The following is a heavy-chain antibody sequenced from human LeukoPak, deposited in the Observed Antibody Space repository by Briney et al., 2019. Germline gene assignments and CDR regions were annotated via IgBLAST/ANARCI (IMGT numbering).Heavy chain of an antibody. CDR2: INPNSGGT. V-gene: IGHV1-2*02. Sequence: GASVKVSCKASGYTFTSYYMHWVRQAPGQGLEWMGWINPNSGGTNYAQKFQGRVTMTRDTSISTAYMELSRLRSDDTAVYYCARETPYGDYGYYYYYMDVWGKGTTVTISS. CDR1: GYTFTSYY. J-gene: IGHJ6*03. CDR3: ARETPYGDYGYYYYYMDV. D-gene: IGHD4-17*01.